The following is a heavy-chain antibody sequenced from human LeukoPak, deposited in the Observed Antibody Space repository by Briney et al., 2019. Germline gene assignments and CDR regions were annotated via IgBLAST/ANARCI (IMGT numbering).Heavy chain of an antibody. CDR1: GYTFTGYY. CDR2: INPNSGGT. D-gene: IGHD6-13*01. Sequence: ASMKVSCKASGYTFTGYYIHWLRQAPGQGLEWMGWINPNSGGTNYAQKFQGRVTMTRDTSISTAYIELSRLRSDDTAVYYCARDRGIAAAGTSYWGQGTLVTVSS. V-gene: IGHV1-2*02. J-gene: IGHJ4*02. CDR3: ARDRGIAAAGTSY.